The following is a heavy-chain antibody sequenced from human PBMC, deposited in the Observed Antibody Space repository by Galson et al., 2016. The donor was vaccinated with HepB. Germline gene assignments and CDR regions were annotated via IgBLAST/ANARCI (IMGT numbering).Heavy chain of an antibody. CDR2: INQDGIEK. Sequence: LRLSCATSGFTFSSYWMTWVRQAPGKGPEWVANINQDGIEKYYVGSVEGRFTISRDNAKKSLYLQMDSLRAEDTAVYYCARSGEPSWGQGTLVTVSS. CDR3: ARSGEPS. CDR1: GFTFSSYW. J-gene: IGHJ5*02. V-gene: IGHV3-7*01. D-gene: IGHD4-17*01.